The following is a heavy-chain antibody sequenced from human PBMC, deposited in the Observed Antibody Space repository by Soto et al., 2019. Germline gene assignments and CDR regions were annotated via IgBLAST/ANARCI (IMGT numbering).Heavy chain of an antibody. D-gene: IGHD4-17*01. CDR1: GGSFSGYH. CDR2: INHGGSV. CDR3: AGGGDGDYPYDYFGMDV. V-gene: IGHV4-34*02. J-gene: IGHJ6*02. Sequence: QVQLQQWGAGLLKPSETLSLTCAVYGGSFSGYHWSWIRQSPGKGLEWGAEINHGGSVNYKPSLKSRVTMSVDTSKKQFSLRLRSVTAADTAVYYCAGGGDGDYPYDYFGMDVWGQGTTVTVSS.